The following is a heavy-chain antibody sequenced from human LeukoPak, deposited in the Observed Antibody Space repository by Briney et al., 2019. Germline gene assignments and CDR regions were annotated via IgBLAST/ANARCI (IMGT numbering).Heavy chain of an antibody. D-gene: IGHD3-10*01. V-gene: IGHV1-2*06. CDR2: INPNSGGT. CDR1: GYTFTGYY. Sequence: ASVKVSCKASGYTFTGYYMHWVRQAPGQGLEWMGRINPNSGGTNYAQKFQGRVTMTRDTSISTAYMELSRLRSDDTAVYYCARDPAGSGSGAPANHWFDPWGQGTLVTVSS. J-gene: IGHJ5*02. CDR3: ARDPAGSGSGAPANHWFDP.